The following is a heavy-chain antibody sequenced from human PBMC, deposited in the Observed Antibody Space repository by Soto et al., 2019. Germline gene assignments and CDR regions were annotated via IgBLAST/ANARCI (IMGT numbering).Heavy chain of an antibody. J-gene: IGHJ4*02. CDR3: ANATYDTTFDTSSFDS. CDR1: ECTFSNYA. CDR2: ITGSDGRT. D-gene: IGHD3-22*01. V-gene: IGHV3-23*01. Sequence: VQLLESVGGLVQLGGSLRLSCAASECTFSNYAMTWVRQSPGKGLEWVSRITGSDGRTYYADSVKGRFTISRDNAKNTLFLQMNSLRAEYTAVYYCANATYDTTFDTSSFDSWGQGTLVNVSS.